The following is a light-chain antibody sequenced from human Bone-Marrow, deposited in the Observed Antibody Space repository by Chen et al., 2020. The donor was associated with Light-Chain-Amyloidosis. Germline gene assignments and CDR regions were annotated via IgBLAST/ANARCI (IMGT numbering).Light chain of an antibody. Sequence: EILFPQSPRTLSFPSGEGDNLSCRASQTISSNYLSWYQQKFGQAPRRLIYGSSSRATGIPDRFTGSGSGTDFTLTSNRLEPEDFAMYYCQQYGTSPLTFGGGTKVEIK. J-gene: IGKJ4*01. V-gene: IGKV3-20*01. CDR3: QQYGTSPLT. CDR1: QTISSNY. CDR2: GSS.